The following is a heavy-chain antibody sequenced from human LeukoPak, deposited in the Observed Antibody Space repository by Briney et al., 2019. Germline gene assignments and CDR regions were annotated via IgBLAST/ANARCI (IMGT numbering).Heavy chain of an antibody. V-gene: IGHV1-2*02. D-gene: IGHD6-13*01. CDR2: INPNSGGT. CDR3: ARDGTDDAFDI. CDR1: GYTFTGYY. J-gene: IGHJ3*02. Sequence: ASVKVSCKASGYTFTGYYMYWVRQAPGQGLEWMGWINPNSGGTNYAQKFQGRVTMTRDTSISTAYMDLSRLTYDDTAVYYCARDGTDDAFDIWGQGTMVTVSS.